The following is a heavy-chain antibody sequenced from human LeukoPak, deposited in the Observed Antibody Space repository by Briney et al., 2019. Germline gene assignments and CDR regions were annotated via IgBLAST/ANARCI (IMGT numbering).Heavy chain of an antibody. Sequence: ASVKVSCKASGYTFPGYYMHWMRQAPGQGLEWMGWINPNSGGTNYAQKFQGRVTMTRDTSISTAYMELSRLRSDDTAVYFCASTLYRPTGFDYWGQGTLVTVSS. D-gene: IGHD2-2*02. CDR1: GYTFPGYY. CDR3: ASTLYRPTGFDY. V-gene: IGHV1-2*02. J-gene: IGHJ4*02. CDR2: INPNSGGT.